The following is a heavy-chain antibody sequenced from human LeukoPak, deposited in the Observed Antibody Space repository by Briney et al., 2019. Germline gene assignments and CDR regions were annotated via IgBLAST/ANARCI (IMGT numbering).Heavy chain of an antibody. Sequence: SETLSLTCTVSGGSISGGSYYWSWIRQPAGKGLEWIGRIYTSGSTNYNPSLKSRVTISVDTSKNQFSLKLSSVTAADTAVYYCASGYYYRGDYWGQGTLVTVSS. CDR1: GGSISGGSYY. J-gene: IGHJ4*02. D-gene: IGHD3-22*01. V-gene: IGHV4-61*02. CDR2: IYTSGST. CDR3: ASGYYYRGDY.